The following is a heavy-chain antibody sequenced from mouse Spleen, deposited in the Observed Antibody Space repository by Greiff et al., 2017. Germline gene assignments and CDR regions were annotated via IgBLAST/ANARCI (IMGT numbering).Heavy chain of an antibody. CDR3: ARDRGDSWFAY. CDR1: GFTFSDYY. Sequence: EVKLVESGGGLVKPGGSLKLSCAASGFTFSDYYMYWVRQTPEKRLEWVATISDGGSYTYYPDSVKGRFTISRDNAKNNLYLQMSSLKSEDTAMYYCARDRGDSWFAYWGQGTLVTVSA. CDR2: ISDGGSYT. J-gene: IGHJ3*01. V-gene: IGHV5-4*02.